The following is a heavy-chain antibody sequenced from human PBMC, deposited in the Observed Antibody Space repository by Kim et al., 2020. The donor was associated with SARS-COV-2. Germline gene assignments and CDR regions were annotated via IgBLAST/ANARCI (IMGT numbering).Heavy chain of an antibody. CDR2: IYHSGST. D-gene: IGHD6-19*01. V-gene: IGHV4-4*02. Sequence: SETLSLTCAVSGGSISSSNWWSWVRQPPGKGLEWIGEIYHSGSTNYNPSLKSRVTISVDKSKNQFSLKLSSVTAADTAVYYCCNSSGKGPWAGYWGQGTLVTVSS. CDR3: CNSSGKGPWAGY. J-gene: IGHJ4*02. CDR1: GGSISSSNW.